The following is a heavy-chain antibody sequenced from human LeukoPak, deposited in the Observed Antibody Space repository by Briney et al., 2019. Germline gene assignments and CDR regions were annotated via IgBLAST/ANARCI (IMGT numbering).Heavy chain of an antibody. V-gene: IGHV4-59*11. Sequence: SETLSLTCSVSGGSTNNHYWNWIRQPPGKGLEWIGYIYNSENTNYNPSFKSRVTISADTSKNQFSLRLTSVTAADTAVYYCARGGDSSGLFDYWGQGTLVTVSS. J-gene: IGHJ4*02. CDR3: ARGGDSSGLFDY. D-gene: IGHD3-10*01. CDR1: GGSTNNHY. CDR2: IYNSENT.